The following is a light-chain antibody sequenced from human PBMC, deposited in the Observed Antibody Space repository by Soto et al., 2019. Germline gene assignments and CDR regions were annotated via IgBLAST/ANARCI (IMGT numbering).Light chain of an antibody. V-gene: IGKV1-6*01. CDR3: LLDFGYFWA. Sequence: IQMTQSPSTLSASVGDRVTITCRASQAIRSALGWYQQKPGKVPKLLIYAASTLQSGVPSRFSGSGFGTDFTLTISRLQPEDFATYYCLLDFGYFWAFGQGTKVDIK. CDR2: AAS. CDR1: QAIRSA. J-gene: IGKJ1*01.